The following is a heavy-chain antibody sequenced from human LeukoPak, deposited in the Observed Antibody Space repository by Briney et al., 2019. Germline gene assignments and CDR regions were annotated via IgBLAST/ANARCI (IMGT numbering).Heavy chain of an antibody. V-gene: IGHV3-7*01. CDR1: GFTFSSSW. J-gene: IGHJ4*02. CDR2: IKQDGSEK. Sequence: PGGSLRLSRAASGFTFSSSWMTWVRQAPGKGLEWVASIKQDGSEKYYVDSVRGRFTISRDNAKNSLYLQMNSLRAEDTAVYYCARDLGHSGSYFDYWGQGTLVTVSS. CDR3: ARDLGHSGSYFDY. D-gene: IGHD1-26*01.